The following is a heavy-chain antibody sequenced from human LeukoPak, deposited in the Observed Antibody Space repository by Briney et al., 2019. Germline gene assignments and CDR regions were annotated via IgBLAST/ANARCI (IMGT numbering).Heavy chain of an antibody. CDR3: ARDSDPLDFKSSPFDF. V-gene: IGHV3-48*01. CDR1: GFTFRGYS. D-gene: IGHD3-9*01. J-gene: IGHJ4*02. Sequence: GGSLRLSCAASGFTFRGYSMNWVRQAPGKGLEWVSYISSSTNTIYYAGSVKGRFTISRDNAKDSLYLQMNSLRGEDTAVYYCARDSDPLDFKSSPFDFWGQGSLVTVSS. CDR2: ISSSTNTI.